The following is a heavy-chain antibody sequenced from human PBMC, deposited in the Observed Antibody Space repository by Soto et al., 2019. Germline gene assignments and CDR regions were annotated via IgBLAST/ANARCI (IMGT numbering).Heavy chain of an antibody. CDR1: SGSINSGGYY. J-gene: IGHJ4*02. Sequence: TLSLTCTVSSGSINSGGYYWSWIRQHPGKGLEWIXYIYYXGSNYYKPSLXXRVTISVXXSKKHFSMKLSSVNAADKAVYYCARRYGGNFDYWRQGTLVTVYS. V-gene: IGHV4-31*03. D-gene: IGHD2-15*01. CDR2: IYYXGSN. CDR3: ARRYGGNFDY.